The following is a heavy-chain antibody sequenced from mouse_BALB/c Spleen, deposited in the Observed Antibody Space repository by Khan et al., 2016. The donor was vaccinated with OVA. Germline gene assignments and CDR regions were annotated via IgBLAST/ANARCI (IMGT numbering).Heavy chain of an antibody. Sequence: VQLQQSGTELVRPGTSVKVSCRASGYAFTHYLIEWVKQRPGQGLEWIGVINPGSGGTNYNEKFEGKATLTEDNSSSTAYMHLSSLTSDDSAVYFCARGFYDVYLAWFAYWGQGTLVTVSA. CDR2: INPGSGGT. J-gene: IGHJ3*01. CDR1: GYAFTHYL. CDR3: ARGFYDVYLAWFAY. D-gene: IGHD2-3*01. V-gene: IGHV1-54*01.